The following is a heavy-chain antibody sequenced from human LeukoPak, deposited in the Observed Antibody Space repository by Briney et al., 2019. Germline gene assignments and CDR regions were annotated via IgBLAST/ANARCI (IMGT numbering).Heavy chain of an antibody. CDR3: ARWVGYSNWFDP. CDR2: INPNSGGT. J-gene: IGHJ5*02. Sequence: ASVKVSCKAYGYTFTGYYVLWVRQAPGQGLEWMGWINPNSGGTHSAQKFQGRVTMTRNPSISTAYMELSRLTSDDTAVYYCARWVGYSNWFDPWGQGTLVTVSS. D-gene: IGHD2-15*01. V-gene: IGHV1-2*02. CDR1: GYTFTGYY.